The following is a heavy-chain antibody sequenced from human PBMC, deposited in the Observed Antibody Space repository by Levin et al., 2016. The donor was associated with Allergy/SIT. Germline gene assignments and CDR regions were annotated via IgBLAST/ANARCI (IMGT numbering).Heavy chain of an antibody. D-gene: IGHD3-3*01. CDR3: ARGRSLRGFLEWPN. J-gene: IGHJ4*02. Sequence: WVRQAPGQGLEWMGWMNPNSGNTGYAQKFQGRVTMTRNTSISTAYMELSSLRSEDTAVYYCARGRSLRGFLEWPNWGQGTLVTVSS. CDR2: MNPNSGNT. V-gene: IGHV1-8*01.